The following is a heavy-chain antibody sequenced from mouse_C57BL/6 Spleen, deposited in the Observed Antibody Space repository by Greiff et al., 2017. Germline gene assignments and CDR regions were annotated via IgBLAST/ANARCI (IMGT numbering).Heavy chain of an antibody. CDR3: ARGGVYDGGY. D-gene: IGHD2-12*01. CDR2: IDPSDSYT. Sequence: QVQLKQPGAELVRPGTSVKLSCKASGYTFTSYWMHWVKQRPGQGLEWIGVIDPSDSYTNYNQKFKGKATLTVDTSSSTAYMQLSSLTSEDSAVYYCARGGVYDGGYWGQGTTLTVSS. CDR1: GYTFTSYW. V-gene: IGHV1-59*01. J-gene: IGHJ2*01.